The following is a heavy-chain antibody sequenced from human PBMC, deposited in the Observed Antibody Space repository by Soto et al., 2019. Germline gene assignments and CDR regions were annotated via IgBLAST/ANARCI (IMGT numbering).Heavy chain of an antibody. D-gene: IGHD6-13*01. CDR1: GFTFSSYW. CDR3: ARIASAGRGWDV. J-gene: IGHJ6*02. CDR2: IKQDGSEK. Sequence: EVQLLESAGGLVQPGGSLRLSCAASGFTFSSYWMSWVSQAPVKGLEWVGNIKQDGSEKNYVDFMEGRFTISRDNAENSLYLQMNRLRAEDTAVYYCARIASAGRGWDVWGQGTTVVVSS. V-gene: IGHV3-7*01.